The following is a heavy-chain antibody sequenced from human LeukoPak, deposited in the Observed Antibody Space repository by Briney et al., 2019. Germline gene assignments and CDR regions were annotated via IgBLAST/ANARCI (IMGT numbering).Heavy chain of an antibody. V-gene: IGHV3-21*01. J-gene: IGHJ4*02. Sequence: KTGGSLRLSCAAAGFTFSSYSMNWVRQAPGKGLEWVSSIGSSSSYIYYADSVKGRFTISRDNAKNSLYLQMNSLRAEDTAVYYCAREFPAAAAGFDYWGQGTLVTVSS. D-gene: IGHD6-13*01. CDR2: IGSSSSYI. CDR1: GFTFSSYS. CDR3: AREFPAAAAGFDY.